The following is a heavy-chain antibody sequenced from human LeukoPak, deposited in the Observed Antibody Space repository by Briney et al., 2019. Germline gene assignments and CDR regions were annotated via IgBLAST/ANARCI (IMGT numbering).Heavy chain of an antibody. Sequence: PGGSLRLSCAASGFTFINYAMSWVRQAPGKGLEWVSAISGSGGSTHYADSVKGRFTISRDNSKNTLYLQIHGLRAEDTAVYYCAKDSDFDFWKTHSYYYMDVWGIGTTVTVSS. J-gene: IGHJ6*03. D-gene: IGHD3-3*01. V-gene: IGHV3-23*01. CDR1: GFTFINYA. CDR2: ISGSGGST. CDR3: AKDSDFDFWKTHSYYYMDV.